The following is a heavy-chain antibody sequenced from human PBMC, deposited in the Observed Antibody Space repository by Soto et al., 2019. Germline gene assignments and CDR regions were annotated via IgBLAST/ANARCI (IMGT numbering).Heavy chain of an antibody. V-gene: IGHV4-59*01. CDR1: GGSISSYY. Sequence: SETLSLTCTVSGGSISSYYWSWIRQPPGKGLEWIGYIYYSGSTNYNPSLKSRVTISVDTSKNQFSLKLSSVTAADTAVYYCAREPYYYYMDVWGKGTTVTVSS. CDR2: IYYSGST. J-gene: IGHJ6*03. CDR3: AREPYYYYMDV.